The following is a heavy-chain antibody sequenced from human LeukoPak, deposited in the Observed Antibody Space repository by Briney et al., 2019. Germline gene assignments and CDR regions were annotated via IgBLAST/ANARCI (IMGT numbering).Heavy chain of an antibody. Sequence: SVKVSCXASGGTFSSYAISWVRQARGQGLEWMGRIIPIFGTANYAQKFQGRVTITTDESTSTAYMELSSLRSEDTAVYYCARAVEMAYWFDPWGQGTLVTVSS. CDR1: GGTFSSYA. CDR3: ARAVEMAYWFDP. CDR2: IIPIFGTA. V-gene: IGHV1-69*05. D-gene: IGHD5-24*01. J-gene: IGHJ5*02.